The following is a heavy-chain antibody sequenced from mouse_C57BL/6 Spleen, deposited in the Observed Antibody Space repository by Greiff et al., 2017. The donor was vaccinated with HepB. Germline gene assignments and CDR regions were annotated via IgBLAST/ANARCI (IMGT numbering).Heavy chain of an antibody. V-gene: IGHV1-42*01. Sequence: EVQLQQSGPELVKPGASVKISCKASGYSFTGYYMNWVKQSPEKSLEWIGEINPSTGGTTYNQKFKAKATLTVDKSSSTAYMQLTSLTSEDSAVYYCAREDYYGSSYGYFDVWGTGTTVTVSS. CDR2: INPSTGGT. D-gene: IGHD1-1*01. J-gene: IGHJ1*03. CDR3: AREDYYGSSYGYFDV. CDR1: GYSFTGYY.